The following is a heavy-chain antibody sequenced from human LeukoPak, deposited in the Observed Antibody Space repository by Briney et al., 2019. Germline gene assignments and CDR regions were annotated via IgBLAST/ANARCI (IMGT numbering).Heavy chain of an antibody. CDR2: IKQDGSEK. V-gene: IGHV3-7*01. Sequence: GGSLRLSCAASGFTFSSYAMSWVRQAPGKGLEWVANIKQDGSEKYYVDSVKGRFTISRDNAKNSLYLQMNSLRAEDTAVYYCARDPLYYDSWFWYYFDYWGQGTLVTVSS. D-gene: IGHD3-22*01. J-gene: IGHJ4*02. CDR1: GFTFSSYA. CDR3: ARDPLYYDSWFWYYFDY.